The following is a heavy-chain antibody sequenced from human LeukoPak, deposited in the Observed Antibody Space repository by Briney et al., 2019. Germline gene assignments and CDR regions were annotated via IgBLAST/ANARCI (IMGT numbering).Heavy chain of an antibody. J-gene: IGHJ4*02. CDR2: ITSSGTSI. D-gene: IGHD4/OR15-4a*01. Sequence: GGSLRLSCSASGFSLSDSYMSWFRLSPEKGLEWIAYITSSGTSIEYADSVKGRFTISRVNAKNSLYLQMDSLRPEDTAVYYCGRDPDYGDPYWGQGTRVTVSS. CDR3: GRDPDYGDPY. CDR1: GFSLSDSY. V-gene: IGHV3-11*01.